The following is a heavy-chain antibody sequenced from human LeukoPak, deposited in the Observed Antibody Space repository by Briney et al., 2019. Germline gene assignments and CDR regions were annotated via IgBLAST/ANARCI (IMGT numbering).Heavy chain of an antibody. CDR1: GYTFTSYY. CDR2: INPSGGST. D-gene: IGHD5-12*01. CDR3: AREDRDIVATITGPEHYYHYGMDV. J-gene: IGHJ6*02. Sequence: ASVKVSCKASGYTFTSYYMHWVRQAPGQGLEWMGIINPSGGSTSYAQKFQGRVTMTRDTSTSTVYMELSSLRSEDTAVYYCAREDRDIVATITGPEHYYHYGMDVWGQGTTVTVSS. V-gene: IGHV1-46*01.